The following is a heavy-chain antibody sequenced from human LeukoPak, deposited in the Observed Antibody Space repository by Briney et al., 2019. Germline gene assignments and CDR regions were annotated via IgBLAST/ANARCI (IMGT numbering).Heavy chain of an antibody. Sequence: PGGSLRLSCAASGFTFSNYSMNWVRQAPGKGLEWVSYISSSSSTIYYADSVKGRFTISRDNAKNSLYLQMNSLRAEDTAVYYCARTYYDYVWGSYRYTQPADYWGQGTLVTVSS. D-gene: IGHD3-16*02. J-gene: IGHJ4*02. CDR3: ARTYYDYVWGSYRYTQPADY. CDR1: GFTFSNYS. V-gene: IGHV3-48*01. CDR2: ISSSSSTI.